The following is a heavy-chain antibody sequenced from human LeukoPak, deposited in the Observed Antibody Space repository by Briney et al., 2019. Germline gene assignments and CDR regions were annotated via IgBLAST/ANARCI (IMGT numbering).Heavy chain of an antibody. J-gene: IGHJ3*02. Sequence: PGGSLRLSCAASGFTFSSYAMSWVRQAPGKGLEWVSAISGSGGSTYYADSVKGRFTISRDNSKNTLYLQMNSLRAEDTAVYYCAKGVGIRSGLVPDAFDIWGQGTMVTVSS. V-gene: IGHV3-23*01. CDR3: AKGVGIRSGLVPDAFDI. CDR2: ISGSGGST. CDR1: GFTFSSYA. D-gene: IGHD6-19*01.